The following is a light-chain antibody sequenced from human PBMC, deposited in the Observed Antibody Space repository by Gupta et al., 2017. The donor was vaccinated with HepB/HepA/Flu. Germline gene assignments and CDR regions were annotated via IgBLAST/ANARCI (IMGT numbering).Light chain of an antibody. Sequence: DIQMTQSPSSLSASVGDRVTITCRASQSISSYLNWYQQKPGKAPKLLIYAASSLQSGVPSRFSGSGSGTDFTLTISRRQPEDFATYYCQQSNSTPGTFGQGTKVEIK. J-gene: IGKJ1*01. CDR1: QSISSY. CDR3: QQSNSTPGT. V-gene: IGKV1-39*01. CDR2: AAS.